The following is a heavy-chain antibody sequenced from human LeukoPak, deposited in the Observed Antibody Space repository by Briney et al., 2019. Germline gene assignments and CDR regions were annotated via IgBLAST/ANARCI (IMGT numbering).Heavy chain of an antibody. Sequence: SETLSLTCAVYGGSFSGYYWIWIRQPPGKGLEWIGEINHSGSTNYNPSLKSRVTISVDTSKNQFSLKLSSVTAADTAVYYCATSSGFYYYYGMDVWGQGTTVTVS. J-gene: IGHJ6*02. CDR2: INHSGST. CDR3: ATSSGFYYYYGMDV. V-gene: IGHV4-34*01. CDR1: GGSFSGYY. D-gene: IGHD3-3*01.